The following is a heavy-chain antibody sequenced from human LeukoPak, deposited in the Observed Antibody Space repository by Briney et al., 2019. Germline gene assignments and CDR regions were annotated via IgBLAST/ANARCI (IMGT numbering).Heavy chain of an antibody. Sequence: PSETLSLTCTISRGSISTYYWSWIRQTPGTTLEWIGNIHYTGRTRYNPSLEGRVTMSLDTPKNEFSLRLTSMTAADSAVYYCARGRPDPQNSDYWDYWGQGILVTVSS. CDR1: RGSISTYY. CDR2: IHYTGRT. CDR3: ARGRPDPQNSDYWDY. V-gene: IGHV4-59*13. J-gene: IGHJ4*02. D-gene: IGHD3-22*01.